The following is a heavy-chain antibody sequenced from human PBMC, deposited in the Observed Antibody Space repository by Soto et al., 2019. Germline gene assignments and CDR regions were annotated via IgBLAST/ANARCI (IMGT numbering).Heavy chain of an antibody. CDR1: GCSFTTYV. Sequence: PGGALRLSCAASGCSFTTYVMHWVRQSPGKGLEWVAVISHDGSYKYYGDAVKGRFTISRDTSKNAVYLEMNSLRPEDTAVYYCAKGLLAIVGTTLPRDAFNIWGQGTIVTVSS. D-gene: IGHD1-26*01. CDR2: ISHDGSYK. CDR3: AKGLLAIVGTTLPRDAFNI. V-gene: IGHV3-30*18. J-gene: IGHJ3*02.